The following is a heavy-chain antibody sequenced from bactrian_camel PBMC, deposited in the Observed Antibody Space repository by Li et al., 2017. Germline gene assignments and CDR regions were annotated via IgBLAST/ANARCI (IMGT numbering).Heavy chain of an antibody. V-gene: IGHV3S55*01. Sequence: HVQLVESGGGSVQAGGSLRLSWAASGYTFHNYCMGWFRQAPGKEREGVAAIGSDGSTSYADSVNGRFTISRDKTKNTLYLQMNSLKPEDTAMYYCAADRRHRPLSRRCGLTDEYEFWGQGTQVTVS. CDR3: AADRRHRPLSRRCGLTDEYEF. CDR1: GYTFHNYC. CDR2: IGSDGST. J-gene: IGHJ4*01. D-gene: IGHD7*01.